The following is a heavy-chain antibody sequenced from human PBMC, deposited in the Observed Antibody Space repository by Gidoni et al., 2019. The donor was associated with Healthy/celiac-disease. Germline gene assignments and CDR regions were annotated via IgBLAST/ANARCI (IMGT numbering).Heavy chain of an antibody. CDR2: IKQDGSEK. CDR3: ARGYCSGGSCPPDAFDI. CDR1: GFTFSSYW. D-gene: IGHD2-15*01. J-gene: IGHJ3*02. Sequence: EVQLVESGGGLVQPGGSLRLSCAASGFTFSSYWMSWVRQAPGKGLEWVANIKQDGSEKYYVDSVKGRFTISRDNAKNSLYLQMNSLRAEDTAVYYCARGYCSGGSCPPDAFDIWGQGTMVTVSS. V-gene: IGHV3-7*01.